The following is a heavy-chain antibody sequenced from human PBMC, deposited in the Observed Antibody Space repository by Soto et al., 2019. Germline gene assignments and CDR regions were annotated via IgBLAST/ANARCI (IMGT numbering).Heavy chain of an antibody. CDR3: ARGHYYGSGTRNDP. CDR2: ISAYNGNT. Sequence: SAKLSCKASGYTFKSYAISWARQSPGQGLEWMGWISAYNGNTNYAQKLQGRVTMTTDTSTSTAYMELRSLRSDDTAVYYCARGHYYGSGTRNDPWGQGTLLTVSS. J-gene: IGHJ5*02. V-gene: IGHV1-18*01. D-gene: IGHD3-10*01. CDR1: GYTFKSYA.